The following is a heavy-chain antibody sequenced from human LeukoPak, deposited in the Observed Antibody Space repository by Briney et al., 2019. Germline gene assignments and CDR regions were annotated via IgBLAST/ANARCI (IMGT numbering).Heavy chain of an antibody. V-gene: IGHV4-4*02. Sequence: IPSETLSLTCAVSGVSTSSNNWWSWVRQPPGKGLEWIGEIYHSGGTNRNPSLKSRVTISVDKSKNHFSLQLSSVTAADTAVYYCAGAPYGDYYFDYWGQGTLVTVSS. CDR1: GVSTSSNNW. CDR2: IYHSGGT. D-gene: IGHD4-17*01. CDR3: AGAPYGDYYFDY. J-gene: IGHJ4*02.